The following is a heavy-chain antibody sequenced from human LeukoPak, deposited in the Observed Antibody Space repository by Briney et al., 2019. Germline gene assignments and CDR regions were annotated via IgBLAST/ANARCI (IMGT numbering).Heavy chain of an antibody. Sequence: SETLSLTCTVSGGSVSSGSYYWSWIRQPPGKGLEWIGYIYYSGSTNYNPSLKSRVTISVDTSKNQFSLKLSSVTAADTAVYYCARALYSSGWLLYGMDVWGKGTTVTVSS. D-gene: IGHD6-19*01. CDR2: IYYSGST. CDR3: ARALYSSGWLLYGMDV. V-gene: IGHV4-61*01. J-gene: IGHJ6*04. CDR1: GGSVSSGSYY.